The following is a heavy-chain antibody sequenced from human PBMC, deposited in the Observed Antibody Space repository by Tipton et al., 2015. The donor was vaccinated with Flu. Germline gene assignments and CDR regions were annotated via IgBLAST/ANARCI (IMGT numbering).Heavy chain of an antibody. J-gene: IGHJ3*02. Sequence: TLSLTCTVSGGSISSYYWSWIRQPPGKGLEWIWYIYYSGSTNYNPSLKSRVTISVDTSKNQFSLKLSSVTAADTAVYYCARDRPARVSSGWYRAFDIWGQGTMVTVSS. D-gene: IGHD6-19*01. CDR3: ARDRPARVSSGWYRAFDI. V-gene: IGHV4-59*01. CDR2: IYYSGST. CDR1: GGSISSYY.